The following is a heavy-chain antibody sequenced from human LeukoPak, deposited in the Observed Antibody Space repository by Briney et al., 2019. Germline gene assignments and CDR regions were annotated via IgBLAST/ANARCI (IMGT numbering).Heavy chain of an antibody. J-gene: IGHJ4*02. CDR3: AKVHSGWLFDY. Sequence: GGSLRLSCAASGFTFSSYWMSWVRQAPGKGLEWVSAISGSGDRTYYADSVKGRFTISRDNSKNTLYLQMNSLRAEDTAVYYCAKVHSGWLFDYWGQGTLVTVSS. V-gene: IGHV3-23*01. D-gene: IGHD6-19*01. CDR1: GFTFSSYW. CDR2: ISGSGDRT.